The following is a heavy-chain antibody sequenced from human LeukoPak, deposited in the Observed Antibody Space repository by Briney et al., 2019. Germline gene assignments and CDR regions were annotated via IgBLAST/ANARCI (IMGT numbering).Heavy chain of an antibody. Sequence: PSETLSLTCTVSGGSISSGGYYWNWIHQHPGKGLEWIGYIYYSGSTYYNPSLKSRVTISVDTSKNQFSLKLSSVTAADTAVYYCAAQDVNWFDPWGQGTLVTVSS. CDR1: GGSISSGGYY. CDR3: AAQDVNWFDP. D-gene: IGHD2-15*01. CDR2: IYYSGST. J-gene: IGHJ5*02. V-gene: IGHV4-31*03.